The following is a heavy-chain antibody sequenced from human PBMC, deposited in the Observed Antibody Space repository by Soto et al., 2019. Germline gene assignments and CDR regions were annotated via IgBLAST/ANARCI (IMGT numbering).Heavy chain of an antibody. D-gene: IGHD3-22*01. V-gene: IGHV3-23*01. Sequence: GGSLRLSCAASGFTFSSYAMSWVRQAPGKGLEWVSAISGSGGSTYYADSVKGRFTISRDNSKNTLYLQMNSLRAEDTAVYYCAKGINYYDSSGYNYWGQGTLVTVSS. CDR1: GFTFSSYA. CDR2: ISGSGGST. CDR3: AKGINYYDSSGYNY. J-gene: IGHJ4*02.